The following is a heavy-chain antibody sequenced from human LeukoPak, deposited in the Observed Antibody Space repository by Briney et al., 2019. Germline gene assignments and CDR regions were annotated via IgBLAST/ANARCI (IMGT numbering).Heavy chain of an antibody. D-gene: IGHD6-19*01. V-gene: IGHV1-18*01. J-gene: IGHJ4*02. CDR3: ARGDPYSSGWYYFDY. CDR1: GYTFTSYG. CDR2: ISAYNGNT. Sequence: ASVKVSCKASGYTFTSYGISWVRQALGQGLEWMGWISAYNGNTNYAQKLQGRVTMTTDTSTSTAYMELRSLRSDDTAVYYCARGDPYSSGWYYFDYWGQGTLVTVSS.